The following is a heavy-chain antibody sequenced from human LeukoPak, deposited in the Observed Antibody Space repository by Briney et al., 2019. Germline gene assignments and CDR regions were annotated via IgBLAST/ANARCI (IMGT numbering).Heavy chain of an antibody. CDR2: INHSGST. CDR1: GGSFSGYY. V-gene: IGHV4-34*01. J-gene: IGHJ4*02. D-gene: IGHD5-12*01. CDR3: ARYSGYRDFDY. Sequence: PSETLSLTCAAYGGSFSGYYWSWIRQPPGKGLEWIGEINHSGSTNYNPSLKSRVTISVDTSKNQFSLKLSSVTAADTAVYYCARYSGYRDFDYWGQGTLVTVSS.